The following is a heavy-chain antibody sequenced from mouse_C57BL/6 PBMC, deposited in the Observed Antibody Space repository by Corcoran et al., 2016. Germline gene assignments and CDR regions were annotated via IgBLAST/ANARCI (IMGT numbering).Heavy chain of an antibody. CDR3: AREDYDERTWFAY. Sequence: EVQLQQSGPELVKPGASVKISCKASGYTFTDYYMNWVKQSHGKSLEWIGDINPNNGGTSYNQKFKGKATLTVDKSSSTAYMELRSLTSEDSAVYYCAREDYDERTWFAYWGQGTLVTVSA. CDR2: INPNNGGT. CDR1: GYTFTDYY. D-gene: IGHD2-4*01. J-gene: IGHJ3*01. V-gene: IGHV1-26*01.